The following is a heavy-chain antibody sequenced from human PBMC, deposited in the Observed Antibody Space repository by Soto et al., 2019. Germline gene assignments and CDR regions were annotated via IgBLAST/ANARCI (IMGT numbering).Heavy chain of an antibody. J-gene: IGHJ6*02. CDR2: IRGFSPYT. Sequence: EVQLVESGGGLVKPGGSLRLSCVASGFTFRTYTMNWVRQAPGKGLEWVSGIRGFSPYTFYAESVRGRFTISRDNAKNALYLQMNSLGVEATAVYYCARDRGYDAHDYYYNAMDAWGQGTTVTVSS. CDR1: GFTFRTYT. V-gene: IGHV3-21*01. CDR3: ARDRGYDAHDYYYNAMDA. D-gene: IGHD2-15*01.